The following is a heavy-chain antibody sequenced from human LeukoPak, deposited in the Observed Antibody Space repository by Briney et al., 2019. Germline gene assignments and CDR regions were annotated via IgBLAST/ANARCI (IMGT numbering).Heavy chain of an antibody. Sequence: GGSLRLSCAASGSTFSSYWMSWVRQAPGKGLEWVANIKQDGSEKYYVDSVKGRFTISRDNAKNSLYLQMNSLRAEDTAVYYCARGYGNYGYWGQGTLVTVSS. J-gene: IGHJ4*02. CDR3: ARGYGNYGY. CDR2: IKQDGSEK. CDR1: GSTFSSYW. D-gene: IGHD4-11*01. V-gene: IGHV3-7*01.